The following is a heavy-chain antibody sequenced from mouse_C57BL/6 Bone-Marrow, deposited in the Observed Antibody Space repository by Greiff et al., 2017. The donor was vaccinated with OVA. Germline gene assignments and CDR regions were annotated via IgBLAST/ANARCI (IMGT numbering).Heavy chain of an antibody. Sequence: VQLQQSGAELARPGASVKLSCTASGYTFTSYGISWVKQRTGQGLEWIGEIYPRSGNTYYNEKFKGKATLTADKSSSTAYMELRSLTSEDAAVYFCARFTAYWGQGTLVTVSA. CDR2: IYPRSGNT. CDR3: ARFTAY. J-gene: IGHJ3*01. V-gene: IGHV1-81*01. CDR1: GYTFTSYG.